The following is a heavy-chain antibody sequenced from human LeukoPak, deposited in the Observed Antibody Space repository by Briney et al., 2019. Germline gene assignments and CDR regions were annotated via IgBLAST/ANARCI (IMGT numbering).Heavy chain of an antibody. CDR2: ISTYSGHT. CDR1: GYTFTTYG. D-gene: IGHD6-6*01. J-gene: IGHJ4*02. Sequence: ASVKVSCKPSGYTFTTYGINWVRQAPGQGLEWVGWISTYSGHTNCTQKVQGRVTMTTDTSTSTAYMELRSLRSDDTAVYYCARGLAARRTYYFDYWGQGTLVTVSS. CDR3: ARGLAARRTYYFDY. V-gene: IGHV1-18*01.